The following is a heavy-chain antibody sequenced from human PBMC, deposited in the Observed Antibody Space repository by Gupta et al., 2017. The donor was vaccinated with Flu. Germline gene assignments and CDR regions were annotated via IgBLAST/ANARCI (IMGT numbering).Heavy chain of an antibody. D-gene: IGHD2-8*02. V-gene: IGHV3-23*01. J-gene: IGHJ4*02. CDR1: GFRFNNYA. CDR2: ISGNGGDT. CDR3: VRGVYTGTGSCYRLFDL. Sequence: EVRLLEAGGMLIQRGGSLRLSCAASGFRFNNYAITWVRQAPGKGLEWVSSISGNGGDTYRADSGKGRFTISRDNSKSTLHLEMHSLRAEDTAIYYCVRGVYTGTGSCYRLFDLWGQVTLVTVSS.